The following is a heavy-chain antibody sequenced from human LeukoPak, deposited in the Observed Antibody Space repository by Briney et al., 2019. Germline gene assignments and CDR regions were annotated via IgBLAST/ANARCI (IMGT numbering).Heavy chain of an antibody. CDR3: CGDFDY. D-gene: IGHD2-21*01. CDR2: IRYDGSNE. CDR1: GITFNSYG. Sequence: GGSLRLSCAASGITFNSYGMHWVRQAPDKGLEWVAFIRYDGSNEYYVDSVKGRFTISRDNSKNTLYLQMNSLRGEDTAVYYCCGDFDYWGQGNLVTVSS. J-gene: IGHJ4*02. V-gene: IGHV3-30*02.